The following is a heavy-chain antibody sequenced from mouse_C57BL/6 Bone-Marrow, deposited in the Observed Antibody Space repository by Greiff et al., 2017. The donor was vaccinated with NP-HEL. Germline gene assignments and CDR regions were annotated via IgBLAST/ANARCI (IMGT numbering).Heavy chain of an antibody. CDR2: INPSNGGT. J-gene: IGHJ1*03. D-gene: IGHD2-2*01. CDR1: GYTFTSYW. Sequence: VQLQQPGTELVKPGTSVKLSCKSSGYTFTSYWMHWVKQRPGQGLEWIGNINPSNGGTNYNEKFKSKATLTVDKSSSTAYMQLSSLTSDASAVYYCVREGKWVRRGYGYCDVWDTGTTGTVSA. V-gene: IGHV1-53*01. CDR3: VREGKWVRRGYGYCDV.